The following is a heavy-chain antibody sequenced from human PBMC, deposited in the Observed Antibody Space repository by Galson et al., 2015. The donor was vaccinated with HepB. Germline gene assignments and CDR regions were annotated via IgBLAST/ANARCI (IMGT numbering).Heavy chain of an antibody. J-gene: IGHJ2*01. D-gene: IGHD7-27*01. CDR2: IYTSGST. CDR3: ASRQLTGDHSRADDWYFDL. CDR1: GGSISSGSYY. V-gene: IGHV4-61*02. Sequence: LSLTCTVSGGSISSGSYYWSWIRQPAGKGLEWIGRIYTSGSTNYNPSLKSRVTMSVDTSKNQFSLKLSSVTAADTAVYYCASRQLTGDHSRADDWYFDLWGRGTLVTVSS.